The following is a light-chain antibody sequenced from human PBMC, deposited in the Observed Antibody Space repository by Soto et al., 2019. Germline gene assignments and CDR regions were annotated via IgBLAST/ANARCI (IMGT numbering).Light chain of an antibody. CDR2: DVT. Sequence: QSVLTQPASVSGSPGQSITISCTGTSSDVGGYDHVSWYQQHPGKAPKLIIYDVTVRPSGISRRFSGSKSDYTASLAVSGLQPEDEADYYCSSYTNKDTLLFGGGTKLTVL. J-gene: IGLJ3*02. V-gene: IGLV2-14*03. CDR3: SSYTNKDTLL. CDR1: SSDVGGYDH.